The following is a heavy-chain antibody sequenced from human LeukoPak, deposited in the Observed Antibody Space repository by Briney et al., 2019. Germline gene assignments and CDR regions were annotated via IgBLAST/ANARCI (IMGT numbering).Heavy chain of an antibody. J-gene: IGHJ4*02. CDR3: AKGSPDRIAAARGFDY. Sequence: QPGGSLRLSCAASGFTFSSYAMSWVHQAPGKGLEWVSAISGSGGSTYYADSVKGRFTISRDNSKNTLYLQMNSLRAEDTAVYYCAKGSPDRIAAARGFDYWGQGTLVTVSS. D-gene: IGHD6-13*01. V-gene: IGHV3-23*01. CDR1: GFTFSSYA. CDR2: ISGSGGST.